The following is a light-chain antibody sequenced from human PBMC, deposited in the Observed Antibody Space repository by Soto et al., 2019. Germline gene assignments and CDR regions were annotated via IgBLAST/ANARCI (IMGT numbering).Light chain of an antibody. Sequence: EIVLTQSPGTLSLSPGERATLSCRASQSVGGNYLAWYQQKPGQAPRLLVYAASTRATGIPDRFSGSGSGTDFFLTISRLEPEDFAVYYCQQYCRSLRTFGQGTKLEIK. CDR3: QQYCRSLRT. V-gene: IGKV3-20*01. J-gene: IGKJ2*01. CDR1: QSVGGNY. CDR2: AAS.